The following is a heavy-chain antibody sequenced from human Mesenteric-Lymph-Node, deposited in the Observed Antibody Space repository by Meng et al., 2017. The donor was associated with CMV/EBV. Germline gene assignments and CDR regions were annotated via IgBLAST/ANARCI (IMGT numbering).Heavy chain of an antibody. CDR3: ARQSPRDAFDI. Sequence: GESLKISCKGSGYSFTSYWIGWVRQMPGKGLEWMRIIYPGDSDTRYSPSFQGQVTVSADKSISTAYLQWSSLKASDTAMYYCARQSPRDAFDIWGQGTMVTVSS. CDR1: GYSFTSYW. V-gene: IGHV5-51*01. CDR2: IYPGDSDT. J-gene: IGHJ3*02.